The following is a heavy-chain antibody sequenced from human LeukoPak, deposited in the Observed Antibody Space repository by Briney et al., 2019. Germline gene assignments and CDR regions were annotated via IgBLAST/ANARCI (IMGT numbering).Heavy chain of an antibody. CDR2: IYTSGST. CDR1: GGSISSYY. Sequence: PSETLSLTCTVSGGSISSYYWSWLRQPAGKGLEWLGRIYTSGSTNYNPSLKRRVTISVDKSKNQFSLKLSSVTAADTAVYYCTRSYYDFWSGYSNWFDPWGQGTLVTVSS. V-gene: IGHV4-4*07. CDR3: TRSYYDFWSGYSNWFDP. D-gene: IGHD3-3*01. J-gene: IGHJ5*02.